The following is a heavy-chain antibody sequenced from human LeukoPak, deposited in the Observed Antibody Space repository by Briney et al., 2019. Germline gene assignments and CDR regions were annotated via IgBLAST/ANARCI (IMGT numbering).Heavy chain of an antibody. J-gene: IGHJ4*02. D-gene: IGHD3-10*01. CDR3: AVWLAHGELYY. Sequence: GGSLRLSCAASGFTFSSYSMNWVRQAPGKGLEWVSSISSSSSYIYYADSVKGRFTISRDNAKNSLYLQTNSLRAEDTAVYYCAVWLAHGELYYWGQGTLVTVSS. CDR2: ISSSSSYI. V-gene: IGHV3-21*01. CDR1: GFTFSSYS.